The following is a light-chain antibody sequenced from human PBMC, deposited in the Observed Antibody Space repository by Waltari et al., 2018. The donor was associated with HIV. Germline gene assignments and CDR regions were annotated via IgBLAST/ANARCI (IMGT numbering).Light chain of an antibody. CDR3: SSYGDSLRVL. V-gene: IGLV2-8*01. J-gene: IGLJ2*01. Sequence: QSALTQPPPASGSLGQSVTISCTGSSSDIGAYDYVSWFQQHPHSAPKLLLYEVTRRPSTVSDRFSGSRSGYTAFLTVAGLQPDDEATYFCSSYGDSLRVLFGGGTNVTVL. CDR2: EVT. CDR1: SSDIGAYDY.